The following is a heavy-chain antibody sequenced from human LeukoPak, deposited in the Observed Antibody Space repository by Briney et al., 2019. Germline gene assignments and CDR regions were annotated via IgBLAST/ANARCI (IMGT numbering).Heavy chain of an antibody. V-gene: IGHV3-21*01. CDR1: GFTFSSYS. J-gene: IGHJ4*02. CDR3: ARDTSGWYAAFDY. D-gene: IGHD6-19*01. CDR2: ISSSSSYI. Sequence: PGGSLRLSCAASGFTFSSYSMNWVRQAPGKGLEWVSSISSSSSYIYYADSVKGRFTISRDNAKNSLYLQMNSLRAEDTAVYYCARDTSGWYAAFDYWGQGTLVTVSS.